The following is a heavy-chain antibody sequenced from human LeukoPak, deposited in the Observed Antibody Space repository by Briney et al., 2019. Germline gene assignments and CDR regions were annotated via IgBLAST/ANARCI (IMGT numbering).Heavy chain of an antibody. CDR2: ICYSGST. CDR1: GGSISSYY. Sequence: SETLSFTCTVSGGSISSYYWSWIRQPPGKGLQWIGYICYSGSTSFNPSLKSRVTMSLDTPKNQVSLKLSSVTAADTAVYYCARSDYYGSGSPAGAFDIWGQGTMVTVSS. J-gene: IGHJ3*02. D-gene: IGHD3-10*01. CDR3: ARSDYYGSGSPAGAFDI. V-gene: IGHV4-59*01.